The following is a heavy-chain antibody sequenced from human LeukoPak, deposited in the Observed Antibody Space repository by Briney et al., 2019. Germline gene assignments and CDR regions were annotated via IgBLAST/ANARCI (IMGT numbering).Heavy chain of an antibody. D-gene: IGHD6-6*01. Sequence: ASVKVSCKASGYTFSSYYMHWLRQAPGQGLEWMGWINPNSGDTYSAQKFQGRVTMTRDTSINSAYMDLSSLRSDDTAVYYCARGPSHGAFDIWGQGTMVTVSS. CDR2: INPNSGDT. V-gene: IGHV1-2*02. CDR1: GYTFSSYY. CDR3: ARGPSHGAFDI. J-gene: IGHJ3*02.